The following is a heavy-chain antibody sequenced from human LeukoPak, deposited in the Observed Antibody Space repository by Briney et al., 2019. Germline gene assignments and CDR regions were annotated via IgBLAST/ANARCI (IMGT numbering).Heavy chain of an antibody. CDR1: GFTFLDHY. J-gene: IGHJ4*02. CDR3: SRARAQYTSAWHPFDS. Sequence: PGGSLRLSFAASGFTFLDHYMDWVGQAPGRGREGVGRISNRANSYTTEYVASVKGRFTITRNDSENSLYLQMNSLKTDDTAVYYCSRARAQYTSAWHPFDSWGQGTLATASS. D-gene: IGHD6-19*01. V-gene: IGHV3-72*01. CDR2: ISNRANSYTT.